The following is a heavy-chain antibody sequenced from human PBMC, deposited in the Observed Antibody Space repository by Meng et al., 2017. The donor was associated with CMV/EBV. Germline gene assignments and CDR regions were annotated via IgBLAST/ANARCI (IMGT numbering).Heavy chain of an antibody. CDR2: ISSSSSTI. D-gene: IGHD3-16*01. Sequence: GESLKISCAASGFTFSSYRMNWVRQAPGKGLEWVSYISSSSSTIYYADSVKGRFTISRDNAKNSLYLQMNSLRSEDTAVYYCARGGPYYFDYWGQGTLVTVSS. CDR3: ARGGPYYFDY. V-gene: IGHV3-48*04. CDR1: GFTFSSYR. J-gene: IGHJ4*02.